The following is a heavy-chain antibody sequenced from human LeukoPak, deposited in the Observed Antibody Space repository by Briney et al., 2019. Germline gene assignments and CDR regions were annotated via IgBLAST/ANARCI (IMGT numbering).Heavy chain of an antibody. CDR2: ISSSSSYI. D-gene: IGHD2-2*01. J-gene: IGHJ4*02. V-gene: IGHV3-21*01. CDR1: GFTFNSYS. CDR3: ARDRSRNYSCDY. Sequence: GGSLRLSCADSGFTFNSYSMNWVRQAPGKGPEWVSSISSSSSYIYYADSVKGRFTISRDNSKNTLYLQMSSLKTEDTAVYYCARDRSRNYSCDYWGQGTLVSVSS.